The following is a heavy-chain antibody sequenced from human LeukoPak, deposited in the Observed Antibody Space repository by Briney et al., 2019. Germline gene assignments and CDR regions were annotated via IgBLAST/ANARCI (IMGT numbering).Heavy chain of an antibody. Sequence: PGGSLRLSCAASGFTFSSYSMNWVRQAPGKGLEWVSSISSSSSYIYYADSVKGRFTISRDNAKNSLYLQMNSLRAEDTAVYYCARVWYYDISGYYSRRLFTRYYFDYWGQGTLVTVSS. J-gene: IGHJ4*02. CDR1: GFTFSSYS. CDR2: ISSSSSYI. D-gene: IGHD3-22*01. V-gene: IGHV3-21*01. CDR3: ARVWYYDISGYYSRRLFTRYYFDY.